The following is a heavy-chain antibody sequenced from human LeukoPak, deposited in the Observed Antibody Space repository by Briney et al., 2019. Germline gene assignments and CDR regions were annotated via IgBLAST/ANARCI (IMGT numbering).Heavy chain of an antibody. V-gene: IGHV4-39*07. J-gene: IGHJ4*02. D-gene: IGHD4-23*01. Sequence: SETLSLTCTVSGGSISSSSYSWGWIRQPPGKGLEWIGSIYYSGSTYYNPSLKSRVTISVDTSKNQFSLKLSSVTAADTAVYYCARAGGGNSFGLGYFDYWGQGTLVTVSS. CDR3: ARAGGGNSFGLGYFDY. CDR2: IYYSGST. CDR1: GGSISSSSYS.